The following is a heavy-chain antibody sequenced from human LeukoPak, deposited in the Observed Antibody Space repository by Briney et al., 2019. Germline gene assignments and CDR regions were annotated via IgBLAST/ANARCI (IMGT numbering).Heavy chain of an antibody. J-gene: IGHJ5*02. CDR3: ARAAQPGFVP. Sequence: GGCLRLSCGASGLTFSTYSRNWVRQAPGKGLEWVSYISSDSGTRYYADSVKGRFTISRDNAKNSLYLQMNSLRAEDTAVYYCARAAQPGFVPSGQGNLVTVSS. V-gene: IGHV3-48*01. CDR1: GLTFSTYS. CDR2: ISSDSGTR. D-gene: IGHD1-14*01.